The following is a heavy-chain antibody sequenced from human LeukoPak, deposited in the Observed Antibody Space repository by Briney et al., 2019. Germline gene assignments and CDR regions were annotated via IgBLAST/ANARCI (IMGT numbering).Heavy chain of an antibody. CDR1: GGSISSGNFY. J-gene: IGHJ5*02. D-gene: IGHD6-6*01. V-gene: IGHV4-30-4*01. Sequence: SETLSLTCTVSGGSISSGNFYWSWIRQPPGKGLEWIGYIFYLGSTYYNLSPKSRVTMSVDTSKNQFSLILRSVTAADTAVYYCARKYPDHWFDPWGQGTLVTVSS. CDR3: ARKYPDHWFDP. CDR2: IFYLGST.